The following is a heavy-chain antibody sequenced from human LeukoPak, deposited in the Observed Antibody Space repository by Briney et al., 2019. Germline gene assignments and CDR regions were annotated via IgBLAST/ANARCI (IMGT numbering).Heavy chain of an antibody. CDR3: ARVPGSSGGHWYFDL. Sequence: GGSLRLSCAASGFTFSTYSMNWVRQAPGKGLEWVSSISSSSYIYYADSVKGRFTISRDNAKNLLYLQMNSLRAEDAAVYHCARVPGSSGGHWYFDLWGRGTLVTVSS. CDR1: GFTFSTYS. D-gene: IGHD2-15*01. CDR2: ISSSSYI. V-gene: IGHV3-21*01. J-gene: IGHJ2*01.